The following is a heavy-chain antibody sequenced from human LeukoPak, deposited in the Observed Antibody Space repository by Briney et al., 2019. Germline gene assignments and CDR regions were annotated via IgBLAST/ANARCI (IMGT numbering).Heavy chain of an antibody. Sequence: GRSLRPSCAASGFTFDDYAMHWVRQAPGKGLEWVSGISWNSGSIGYADSVKGRFTISRDNAKNSLYLQMNSLRAEDTALYYCAKGRTAVAGTLSDYWGQGTLVTVSS. J-gene: IGHJ4*02. CDR3: AKGRTAVAGTLSDY. D-gene: IGHD6-19*01. V-gene: IGHV3-9*01. CDR1: GFTFDDYA. CDR2: ISWNSGSI.